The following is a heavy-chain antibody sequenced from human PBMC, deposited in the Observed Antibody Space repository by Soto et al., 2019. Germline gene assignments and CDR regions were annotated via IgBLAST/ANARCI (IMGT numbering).Heavy chain of an antibody. CDR1: GFSFTGYY. CDR2: INAHSGGT. CDR3: AKDLTRQLAYWLDP. Sequence: ASAKVSCKASGFSFTGYYIHWLRQAPGQGLEWMGWINAHSGGTEYAQKFQGRVTLTRDTSIATAYLTLTSLTSDDTALYYCAKDLTRQLAYWLDPWGQGTQVTAPQ. V-gene: IGHV1-2*02. J-gene: IGHJ5*02. D-gene: IGHD6-6*01.